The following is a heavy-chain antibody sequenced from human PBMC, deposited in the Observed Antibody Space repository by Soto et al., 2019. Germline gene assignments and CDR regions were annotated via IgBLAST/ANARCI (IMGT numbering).Heavy chain of an antibody. CDR3: ARGPSSSDWRYYHYYGMDV. V-gene: IGHV1-8*01. Sequence: ASVKVCCKASGYTFTSYDLKWVRQATGQGLEWMGWMNPNSGNTGYAQNFQGRVTMTRNTSISTAYMELSSLTSEDTAVYYCARGPSSSDWRYYHYYGMDVWGQGTTVTVSS. CDR2: MNPNSGNT. CDR1: GYTFTSYD. J-gene: IGHJ6*02. D-gene: IGHD6-19*01.